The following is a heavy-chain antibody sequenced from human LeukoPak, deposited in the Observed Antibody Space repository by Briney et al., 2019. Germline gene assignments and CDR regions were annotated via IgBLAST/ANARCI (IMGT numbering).Heavy chain of an antibody. CDR1: GDTFTSYY. CDR2: INPSGGST. Sequence: ASVKVSCKASGDTFTSYYMHWVRQAPGQGLEWMGIINPSGGSTNYAQKFQGRVTMTKDTSTSTVYMELSSLRSEDTAVYYCAQAVVTAIYYFDYWGQGTLVTVPS. J-gene: IGHJ4*02. D-gene: IGHD2-21*02. CDR3: AQAVVTAIYYFDY. V-gene: IGHV1-46*01.